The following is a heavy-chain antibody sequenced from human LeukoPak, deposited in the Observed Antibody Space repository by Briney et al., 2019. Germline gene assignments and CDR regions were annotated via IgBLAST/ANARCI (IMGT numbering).Heavy chain of an antibody. CDR2: ISYDGSNK. V-gene: IGHV3-30-3*01. D-gene: IGHD3-22*01. CDR3: AREVDSSGYSRFDY. CDR1: GFTFSSYA. J-gene: IGHJ4*02. Sequence: GGSLRLSCAASGFTFSSYAMHWVRQAPGKGLEWVAVISYDGSNKYYADSVKGRFTISKDNSKNTLYLQMNSLRAEDTAVYYCAREVDSSGYSRFDYWGQGTLVTVSS.